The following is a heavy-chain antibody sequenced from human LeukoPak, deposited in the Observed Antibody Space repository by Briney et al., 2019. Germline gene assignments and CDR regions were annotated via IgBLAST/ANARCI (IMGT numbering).Heavy chain of an antibody. Sequence: PGGSLRLSCAASGFTFSDYYMSWIRQDPGEGLEWVSYITSSGSTIYYADSVKSRFTISRDNAKNSLYLQMNSLRAEDTAVYYCARDSSPTDYWGQGTLVTVSS. CDR1: GFTFSDYY. CDR3: ARDSSPTDY. CDR2: ITSSGSTI. V-gene: IGHV3-11*01. J-gene: IGHJ4*02.